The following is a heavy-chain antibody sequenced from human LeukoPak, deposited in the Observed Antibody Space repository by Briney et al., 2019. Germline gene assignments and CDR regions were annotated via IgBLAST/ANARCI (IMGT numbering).Heavy chain of an antibody. J-gene: IGHJ6*03. D-gene: IGHD2-2*01. CDR1: GGSVNSYY. Sequence: SETLSLTCTVSGGSVNSYYWSWIRQPPGEGLEWIGYIYYTGSTKYNPSLKSRVTMSVDTSKNQLSLKVSSVTAADTAVYYCARWYCVSNTCYHMDVWGKGTTVTVS. V-gene: IGHV4-59*02. CDR3: ARWYCVSNTCYHMDV. CDR2: IYYTGST.